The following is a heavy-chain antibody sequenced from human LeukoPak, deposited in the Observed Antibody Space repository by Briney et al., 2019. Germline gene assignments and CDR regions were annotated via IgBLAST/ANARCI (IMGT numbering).Heavy chain of an antibody. V-gene: IGHV3-7*01. D-gene: IGHD3-10*02. CDR3: GTYRINNAREFQY. Sequence: GGSLRLSCAASGFTFSNAWMSWVRQAPGKGLEWVADIKRDGSETYYVGSVKGRFTISRGNAKNSLYLQMNSLGVDDTAVYYCGTYRINNAREFQYCGQGTLGTVPS. CDR2: IKRDGSET. CDR1: GFTFSNAW. J-gene: IGHJ1*01.